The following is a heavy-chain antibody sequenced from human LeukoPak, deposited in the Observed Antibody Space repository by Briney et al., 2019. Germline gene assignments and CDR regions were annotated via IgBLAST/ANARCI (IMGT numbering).Heavy chain of an antibody. D-gene: IGHD3-10*01. CDR2: ISSSGSTI. CDR1: GFTFSDYY. Sequence: GGSLRLSCAASGFTFSDYYMSWIRQAPGKGLEWVSYISSSGSTIYYADSVKGRFTISRDNSKNTMYLQMNSLRAEDTAVYYCARDRLWFGELWGMDVWGQGTTVTVSS. J-gene: IGHJ6*02. CDR3: ARDRLWFGELWGMDV. V-gene: IGHV3-11*04.